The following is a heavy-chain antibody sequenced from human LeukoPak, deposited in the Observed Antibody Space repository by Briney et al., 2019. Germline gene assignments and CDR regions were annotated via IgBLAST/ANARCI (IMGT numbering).Heavy chain of an antibody. V-gene: IGHV4-4*07. CDR3: ARDIGYSVIN. Sequence: SETLSLTCAVSGGSISSYYWNWIRQPAGKGLEWIGRIYASGSTNNPSLKSRVTMSLDTSKNQFSPKLSSVTAADTAVYYCARDIGYSVINWGQGTLVTVSS. CDR2: IYASGST. J-gene: IGHJ4*02. CDR1: GGSISSYY. D-gene: IGHD5/OR15-5a*01.